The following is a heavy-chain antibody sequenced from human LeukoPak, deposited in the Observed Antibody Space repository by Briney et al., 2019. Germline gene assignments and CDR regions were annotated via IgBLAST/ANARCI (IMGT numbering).Heavy chain of an antibody. CDR2: IYHSGST. CDR1: GYSISSGYY. J-gene: IGHJ5*02. D-gene: IGHD1-26*01. Sequence: SETLSLTCTVSGYSISSGYYWGWIRQPPGKGLEWIGSIYHSGSTYYNPSLKSRVTISVDTSKNQFSLKLSSVTAADTAVYYCARDYLQRELLVGLWFDPWGQGTLVTVSS. CDR3: ARDYLQRELLVGLWFDP. V-gene: IGHV4-38-2*02.